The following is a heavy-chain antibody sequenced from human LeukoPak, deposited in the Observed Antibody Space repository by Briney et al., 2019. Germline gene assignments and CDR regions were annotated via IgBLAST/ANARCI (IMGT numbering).Heavy chain of an antibody. D-gene: IGHD3-22*01. CDR3: AKDEQHKYYYDSSGYYGYDY. CDR1: GFTFSGYA. J-gene: IGHJ4*02. CDR2: ISGSGGST. V-gene: IGHV3-23*01. Sequence: GGSLRLSCAASGFTFSGYAMSWVRQAPGKGLEWVSAISGSGGSTYYADSVKGRFTISRDNSKNTLYLQMNSLRAEDTAVYYCAKDEQHKYYYDSSGYYGYDYWGQGTLVTVSS.